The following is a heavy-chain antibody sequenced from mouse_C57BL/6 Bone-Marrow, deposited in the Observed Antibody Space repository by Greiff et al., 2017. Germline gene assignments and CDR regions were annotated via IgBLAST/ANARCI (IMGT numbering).Heavy chain of an antibody. V-gene: IGHV1-81*01. J-gene: IGHJ3*01. CDR2: IYPRSGNT. CDR1: GYTFTSYG. CDR3: ARDDYDWFAY. D-gene: IGHD2-4*01. Sequence: QVQLQQSGAELARPGASVKLSCKASGYTFTSYGISWVKQRTGQGLEWIGEIYPRSGNTYYNEKFKGKATLTADKSSTTAYMELRSLTSEDSAVYFCARDDYDWFAYWGQGTLVTVSA.